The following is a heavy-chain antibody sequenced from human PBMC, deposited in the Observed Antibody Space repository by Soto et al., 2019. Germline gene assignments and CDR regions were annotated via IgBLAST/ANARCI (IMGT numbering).Heavy chain of an antibody. D-gene: IGHD2-21*01. CDR3: ARMHYSFGNFVFDF. CDR2: IYWSDDK. V-gene: IGHV2-5*01. CDR1: GFSFSTSGVG. Sequence: QITLKESGPKLVQPTQTLTLTCTFSGFSFSTSGVGVGWIRQPPGKALEWLALIYWSDDKRYSRSLKSRLTITTDTSENRVALTMTNMDFVDTATYYCARMHYSFGNFVFDFWGQGTPVTVSS. J-gene: IGHJ4*02.